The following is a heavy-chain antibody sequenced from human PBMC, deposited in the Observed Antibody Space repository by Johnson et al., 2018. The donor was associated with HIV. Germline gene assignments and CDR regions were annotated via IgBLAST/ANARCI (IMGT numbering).Heavy chain of an antibody. CDR3: AKDSRRWGAFSDAFDI. Sequence: QMLLVESGGGVVQPGGSLRLSCAASGFTFSSYGMHWVRQAPGKGLEWVAFIRYDGSNQSYAASVKGRFTISRDNSKNTLYLQMNSLRAEDTAVYYCAKDSRRWGAFSDAFDIWGQGTMVTVSS. CDR1: GFTFSSYG. V-gene: IGHV3-30*02. J-gene: IGHJ3*02. D-gene: IGHD1-26*01. CDR2: IRYDGSNQ.